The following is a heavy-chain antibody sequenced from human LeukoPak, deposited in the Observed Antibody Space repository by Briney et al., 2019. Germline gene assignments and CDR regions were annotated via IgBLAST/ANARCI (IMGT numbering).Heavy chain of an antibody. CDR1: GGSISSHY. Sequence: SETLSLTCTVSGGSISSHYWSWTRQPPGKGLEWIGYIYYSGSTNYNPSLKSRVTISVDTSKNQFSLKLSSVTAADTAVYYCASSDSIAVAGSFDYWGQGTLVTVSS. CDR2: IYYSGST. D-gene: IGHD6-19*01. CDR3: ASSDSIAVAGSFDY. V-gene: IGHV4-59*08. J-gene: IGHJ4*02.